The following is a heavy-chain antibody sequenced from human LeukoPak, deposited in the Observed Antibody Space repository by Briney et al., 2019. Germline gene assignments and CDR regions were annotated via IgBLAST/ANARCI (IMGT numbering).Heavy chain of an antibody. CDR3: ARVAYGNNATPFDH. CDR2: INPNSGDT. CDR1: GYIFTDYY. D-gene: IGHD4-11*01. V-gene: IGHV1-2*05. Sequence: ASVTVSCKASGYIFTDYYIHWVRQAPGQGPEWMGRINPNSGDTDSAQKSQGRVTMTRVTSITTVYMEMRRLTSDDTDVYYCARVAYGNNATPFDHWGQGTLVIVSS. J-gene: IGHJ4*02.